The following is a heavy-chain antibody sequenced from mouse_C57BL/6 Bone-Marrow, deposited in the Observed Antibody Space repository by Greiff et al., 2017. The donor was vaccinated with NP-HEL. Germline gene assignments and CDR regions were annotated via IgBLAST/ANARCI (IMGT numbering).Heavy chain of an antibody. J-gene: IGHJ2*01. CDR2: IYPRSGDT. Sequence: QVQLQQSGAELARPGASVKLSCKASGYTFTSYGISWVKQRTGQGLEWIGEIYPRSGDTYYNEKFKGKATLTADKSSSTAYMGLRSLTSEDSAVYFCARDYYSSGYDYWGQGTTLTVSS. V-gene: IGHV1-81*01. CDR1: GYTFTSYG. D-gene: IGHD1-1*01. CDR3: ARDYYSSGYDY.